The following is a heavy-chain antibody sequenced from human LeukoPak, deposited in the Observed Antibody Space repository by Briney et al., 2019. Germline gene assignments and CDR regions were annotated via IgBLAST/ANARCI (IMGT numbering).Heavy chain of an antibody. CDR2: IRRKVNRETT. CDR1: GFPFHDHP. Sequence: GGSLTLSCTASGFPFHDHPMSWFRQAPGKGLEWVGFIRRKVNRETTEYAASVKGRFTVSRDDSKNIAYLQMNSLKTQDTAVYYCTRAKVGSTTVLCDYWGQGTLVTVSS. CDR3: TRAKVGSTTVLCDY. J-gene: IGHJ4*02. D-gene: IGHD1-26*01. V-gene: IGHV3-49*03.